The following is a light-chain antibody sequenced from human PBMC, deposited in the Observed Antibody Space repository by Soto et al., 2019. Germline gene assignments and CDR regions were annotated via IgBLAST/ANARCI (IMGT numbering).Light chain of an antibody. CDR3: QAYDYSLTASV. V-gene: IGLV1-40*01. CDR1: SSNLGAGYD. J-gene: IGLJ3*02. CDR2: GNR. Sequence: QSVLKQPPSVSGAPGHRVTISFTGNSSNLGAGYDVHWYQQLPGAAPKLVIFGNRNRPSGVPERFSGSKSGTSASLALTGLQAEDEADYYCQAYDYSLTASVFGGGTKLTVL.